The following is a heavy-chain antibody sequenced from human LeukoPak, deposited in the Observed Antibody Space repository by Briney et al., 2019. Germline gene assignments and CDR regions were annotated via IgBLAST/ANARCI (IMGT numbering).Heavy chain of an antibody. J-gene: IGHJ6*03. CDR3: AKDGGLLWFGELPRTFYYMDV. Sequence: GVSLRLSCAASGFTFSSYAMSWVRQAPGKGLEWVSAISGSGGSTYYADSVKGRFTISRDNSKNTLYLQMNSLRAEDTAVYYCAKDGGLLWFGELPRTFYYMDVWGKGTTVTVSS. CDR2: ISGSGGST. CDR1: GFTFSSYA. D-gene: IGHD3-10*01. V-gene: IGHV3-23*01.